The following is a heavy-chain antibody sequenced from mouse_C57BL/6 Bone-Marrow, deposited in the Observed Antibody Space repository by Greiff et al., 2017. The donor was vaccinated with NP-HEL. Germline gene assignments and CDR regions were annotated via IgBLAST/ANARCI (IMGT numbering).Heavy chain of an antibody. CDR1: GYTFTSYT. Sequence: VKLVESGAELARPGASVKMSCKASGYTFTSYTMHWVKQRPGQGLEWIGYINPSSGYTKYNQKFKDKATLTADKSSSTAYMQLSSLTSEDSAVYYCARGLYFDYWGQGTTLTVSS. J-gene: IGHJ2*01. D-gene: IGHD3-1*01. V-gene: IGHV1-4*01. CDR3: ARGLYFDY. CDR2: INPSSGYT.